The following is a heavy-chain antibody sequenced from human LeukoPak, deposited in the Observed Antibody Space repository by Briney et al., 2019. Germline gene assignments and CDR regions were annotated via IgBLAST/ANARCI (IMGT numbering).Heavy chain of an antibody. V-gene: IGHV4-34*01. CDR2: INHSGST. D-gene: IGHD2-2*01. CDR3: ARNKIVVVPADFAY. CDR1: GGSFSGYY. J-gene: IGHJ4*02. Sequence: SETLSLTCAVYGGSFSGYYWSWIRQPPGKGLEWIGEINHSGSTNYNPSLKSRVTISVDTSKNQFSLKLSSVTAADTAVYYCARNKIVVVPADFAYGGQGPLVTVPS.